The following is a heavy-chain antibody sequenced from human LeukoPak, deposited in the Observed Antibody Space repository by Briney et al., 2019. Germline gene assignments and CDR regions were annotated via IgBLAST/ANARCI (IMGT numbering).Heavy chain of an antibody. CDR2: ISSNEGST. CDR1: GFTFSSYA. D-gene: IGHD3-22*01. Sequence: GGSLRLSCSASGFTFSSYAMHWVRQAPGKGLEYVSGISSNEGSTYYADSVKGRFTISRDNSKNTLYLQMSSLRAEDTAVYYCVKKLGGYFTFDYWGQGTLVTVSS. J-gene: IGHJ4*02. CDR3: VKKLGGYFTFDY. V-gene: IGHV3-64D*09.